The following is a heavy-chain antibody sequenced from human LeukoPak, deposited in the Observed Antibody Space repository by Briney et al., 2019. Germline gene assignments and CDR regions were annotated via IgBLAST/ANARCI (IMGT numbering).Heavy chain of an antibody. D-gene: IGHD6-6*01. CDR3: ARGLSGYASSLGY. CDR1: GFTFSSYW. CDR2: IKQDGSEK. J-gene: IGHJ4*02. Sequence: GGSLRLSCAASGFTFSSYWMSWVRQAPGKGLEWVANIKQDGSEKYYVDSVKGRFTISRDNAKNSLSLQMNSLRAEDTAVYYCARGLSGYASSLGYWGQGTLVTVSA. V-gene: IGHV3-7*01.